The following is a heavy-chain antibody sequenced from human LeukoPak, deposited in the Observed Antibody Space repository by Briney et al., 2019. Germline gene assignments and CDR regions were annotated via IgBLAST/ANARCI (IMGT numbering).Heavy chain of an antibody. Sequence: ASVKVSCKASGGTFSSYAISWVRQAPGQGLEWMGRIIPILGIANYAQKFQGRVTITADKSTSTAYMELSSLRSEDTAVYYCERDRGSSWHFYYYGMDVWGQGTTVTVSS. J-gene: IGHJ6*02. CDR3: ERDRGSSWHFYYYGMDV. V-gene: IGHV1-69*04. CDR1: GGTFSSYA. CDR2: IIPILGIA. D-gene: IGHD6-13*01.